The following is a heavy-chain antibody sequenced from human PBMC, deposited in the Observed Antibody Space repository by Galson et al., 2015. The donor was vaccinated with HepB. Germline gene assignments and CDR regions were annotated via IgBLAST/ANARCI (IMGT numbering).Heavy chain of an antibody. D-gene: IGHD3-3*01. Sequence: SLRLSCAVSGFIFDDYAMHWVRQAPGKGLEWVSGISWNSDKLGYADSVKGRFTISRDNSKNTLYLQMNSLRAEDTAVYYCARGLIWSGPPYHYGLDVWGQGTTVTVSS. J-gene: IGHJ6*02. CDR2: ISWNSDKL. V-gene: IGHV3-9*01. CDR3: ARGLIWSGPPYHYGLDV. CDR1: GFIFDDYA.